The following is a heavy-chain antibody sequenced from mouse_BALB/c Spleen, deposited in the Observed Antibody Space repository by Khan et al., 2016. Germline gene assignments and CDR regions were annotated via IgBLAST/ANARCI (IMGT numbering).Heavy chain of an antibody. CDR1: GFDFSRYW. V-gene: IGHV4-1*02. D-gene: IGHD1-1*01. CDR3: ARLGYYGGFAY. J-gene: IGHJ3*01. CDR2: INPDSSTI. Sequence: EVKLLESGGGLVQPGGSLKLSCAASGFDFSRYWMSWVRQAPGQGLEWIGEINPDSSTINYTPSLKDKFIISRDNAKNTLYLQMSKVRSEDTALYYCARLGYYGGFAYWGQGTLVTVSA.